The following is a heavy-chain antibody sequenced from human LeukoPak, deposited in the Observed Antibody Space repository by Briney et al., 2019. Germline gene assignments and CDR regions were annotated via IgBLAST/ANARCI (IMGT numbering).Heavy chain of an antibody. CDR3: ARLIYCGGDCYTPEYNWFDP. CDR1: GGSISSYY. V-gene: IGHV4-59*08. CDR2: IYYSGST. D-gene: IGHD2-21*02. J-gene: IGHJ5*02. Sequence: SETLSLTCTVSGGSISSYYWSWIRQPPGKGLEWIGYIYYSGSTNYNPSLKSRVTISVDTSKNQFSLKLSSVTAADTVVYYCARLIYCGGDCYTPEYNWFDPWGQGTLVTVSS.